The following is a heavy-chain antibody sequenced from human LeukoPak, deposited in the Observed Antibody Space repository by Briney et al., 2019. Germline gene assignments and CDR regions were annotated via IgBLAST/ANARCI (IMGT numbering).Heavy chain of an antibody. CDR2: IYHSGST. CDR1: GYSISSGYY. Sequence: SETLSLTCTVSGYSISSGYYWGWIRQPPGKGLEWIGSIYHSGSTYYNPSLKSRVTISVDTSKNQFSLKLSSVTAADTAVYYCARPTELLWFGESLIAFDIWGQGTMVTVSS. CDR3: ARPTELLWFGESLIAFDI. J-gene: IGHJ3*02. D-gene: IGHD3-10*01. V-gene: IGHV4-38-2*02.